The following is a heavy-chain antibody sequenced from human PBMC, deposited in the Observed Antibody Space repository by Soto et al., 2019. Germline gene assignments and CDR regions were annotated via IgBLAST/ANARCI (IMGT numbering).Heavy chain of an antibody. CDR1: GFTFSSYG. CDR3: ARGFGRWYYYDSSGPDAFDI. V-gene: IGHV3-33*01. CDR2: IWYDGSNK. Sequence: GGSLRLSCAASGFTFSSYGMHWVRQAPGKWLEWVAVIWYDGSNKYYADSVKGRFTISRDNSKNTLYLQMNSLRAEDTAVYYCARGFGRWYYYDSSGPDAFDIWGQGTMVTVSS. J-gene: IGHJ3*02. D-gene: IGHD3-22*01.